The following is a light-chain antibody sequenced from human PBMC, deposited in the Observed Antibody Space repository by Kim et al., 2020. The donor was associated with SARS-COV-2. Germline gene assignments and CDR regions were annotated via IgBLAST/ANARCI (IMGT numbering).Light chain of an antibody. J-gene: IGKJ2*01. CDR1: QDIRND. CDR2: SAS. CDR3: LHDYNYPYT. V-gene: IGKV1-6*01. Sequence: SASVGDRVTISCRASQDIRNDLGWYQQTAGKAPKLLIYSASNLQGGVPSRFSGSGSGTDFTLTISSLQPEDFATYFCLHDYNYPYTFGQGTKLEI.